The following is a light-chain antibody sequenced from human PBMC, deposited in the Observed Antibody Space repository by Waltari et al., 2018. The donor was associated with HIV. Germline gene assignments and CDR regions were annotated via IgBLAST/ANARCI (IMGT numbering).Light chain of an antibody. V-gene: IGLV1-47*02. CDR2: SNK. CDR1: SSNIGNNY. J-gene: IGLJ1*01. CDR3: AVWDDSLRGAV. Sequence: QSVLTQPPSVSGTPGQRVSISCSGSSSNIGNNYVYWDQQLPGTAPKLLIHSNKPRPSGVPDRFSGSKSGTSASLAISGLRAEDEADYYCAVWDDSLRGAVFGTGTEVTVL.